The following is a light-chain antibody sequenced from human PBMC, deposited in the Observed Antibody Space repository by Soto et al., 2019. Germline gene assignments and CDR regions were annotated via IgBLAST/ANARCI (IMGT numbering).Light chain of an antibody. CDR2: GSS. J-gene: IGKJ2*01. V-gene: IGKV3-20*01. CDR1: QSVSGNY. Sequence: EIVLTQSPGTLSLSPGERATLSCRASQSVSGNYLAWYQQKPRQSPRLLIYGSSDRATGIPDGFSGSGSATDFTLTITRVEPEDFALYYCQQYGSSTPYTFGQGTKLEIK. CDR3: QQYGSSTPYT.